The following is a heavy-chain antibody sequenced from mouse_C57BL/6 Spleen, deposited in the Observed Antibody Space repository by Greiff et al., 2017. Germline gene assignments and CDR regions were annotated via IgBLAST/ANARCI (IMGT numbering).Heavy chain of an antibody. CDR2: INPNNGGT. D-gene: IGHD2-4*01. V-gene: IGHV1-26*01. J-gene: IGHJ2*01. CDR1: GYTFTDYY. Sequence: VQLQQSGPELVKPGASVKISCKASGYTFTDYYMNWVKQSHGKSLEWIGDINPNNGGTSYNQKFKGKATLTVDKSSSTAYMELRSLTSEDSAVYYCARFPYDYDGYYFDYWGQGTTLTVSS. CDR3: ARFPYDYDGYYFDY.